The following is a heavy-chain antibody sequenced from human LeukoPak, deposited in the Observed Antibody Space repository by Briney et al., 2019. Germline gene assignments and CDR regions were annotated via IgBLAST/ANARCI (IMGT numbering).Heavy chain of an antibody. CDR1: GFSFKDSW. D-gene: IGHD3-3*01. J-gene: IGHJ6*03. Sequence: PGGSLRLSCAASGFSFKDSWMYWVRQAPGKGLVWVSHINGDGSDTNYVDSVKGRFTISRDNAKNTLYLQMNSLRAEDTAVYYCARASRQSLRFLEWLLGRMDVWGKGTTVTVSS. CDR3: ARASRQSLRFLEWLLGRMDV. V-gene: IGHV3-74*01. CDR2: INGDGSDT.